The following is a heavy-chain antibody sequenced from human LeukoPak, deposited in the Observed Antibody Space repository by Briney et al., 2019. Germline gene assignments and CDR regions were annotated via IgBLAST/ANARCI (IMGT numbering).Heavy chain of an antibody. J-gene: IGHJ4*02. CDR1: GLTISSYS. CDR2: ISGTSRTI. CDR3: AKDGWLESGRTPFYFDS. D-gene: IGHD3-10*01. V-gene: IGHV3-48*01. Sequence: PGGSLRLSCAASGLTISSYSMNWVRQAPGKGLQWLSYISGTSRTIYYADSVKGRFAISRDNARNSLDLQMSSLRVEDTAVYYCAKDGWLESGRTPFYFDSWGQGTLVTVSS.